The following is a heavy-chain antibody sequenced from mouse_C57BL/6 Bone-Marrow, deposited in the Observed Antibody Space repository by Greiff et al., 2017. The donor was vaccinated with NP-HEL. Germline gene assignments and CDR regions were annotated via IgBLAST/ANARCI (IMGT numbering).Heavy chain of an antibody. V-gene: IGHV1-53*01. D-gene: IGHD1-1*01. J-gene: IGHJ4*01. CDR3: ARSGNYYYGSSYAMDY. CDR2: INPSNGGT. CDR1: GYTFTSYW. Sequence: QVQLQQPGTELVKPGASVKLSCKASGYTFTSYWMHWVKQRPGQGLEWIGNINPSNGGTNYNEKFKSKATLTVDKSSSTAYMQLSSLTSEDSAVYYCARSGNYYYGSSYAMDYWGQGTSVTVSS.